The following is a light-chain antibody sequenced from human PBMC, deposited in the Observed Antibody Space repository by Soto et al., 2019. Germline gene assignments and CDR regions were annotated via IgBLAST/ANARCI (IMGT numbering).Light chain of an antibody. CDR3: KSYAGSNTYV. CDR2: EVV. V-gene: IGLV2-8*01. Sequence: SVLAQPPPPSGAPRPSITISRRGNKKYIGVYDFVSWYQHHPGKAPRLIIYEVVQRPSGVPDRFSGSKSGNTASLTVSGLQAADEADYFCKSYAGSNTYVFGSGTKVTVL. CDR1: KKYIGVYDF. J-gene: IGLJ1*01.